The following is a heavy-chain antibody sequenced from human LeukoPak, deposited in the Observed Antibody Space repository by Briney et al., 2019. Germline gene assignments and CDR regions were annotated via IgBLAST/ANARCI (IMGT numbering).Heavy chain of an antibody. CDR1: GGSISSSSYY. Sequence: ASETLSLTCTVSGGSISSSSYYWGWIRQPPGKGLEWIGSIYYSGSTYYNPSLKSRVTISVDTSKNQFSLKLSSVTAADTAVYYCARGITIFGVVDYYYYYMDVWGKGTTVTVSS. CDR2: IYYSGST. J-gene: IGHJ6*03. V-gene: IGHV4-39*01. D-gene: IGHD3-3*01. CDR3: ARGITIFGVVDYYYYYMDV.